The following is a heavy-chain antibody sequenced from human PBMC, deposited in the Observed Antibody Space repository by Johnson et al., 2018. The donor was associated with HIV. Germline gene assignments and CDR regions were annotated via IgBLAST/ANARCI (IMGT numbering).Heavy chain of an antibody. V-gene: IGHV3-20*04. J-gene: IGHJ3*02. CDR2: INWNGGST. CDR3: ARDPSLDAFDI. Sequence: MHQVESGGGLVQPGGSLRLSCAASGFTFDDYGMSWVRQGPGKRLEWVSGINWNGGSTGYADSVKGRFTISRDNVKNSLYLQMNSLRAEDTAVYFCARDPSLDAFDIWSQGTMVTVAS. CDR1: GFTFDDYG.